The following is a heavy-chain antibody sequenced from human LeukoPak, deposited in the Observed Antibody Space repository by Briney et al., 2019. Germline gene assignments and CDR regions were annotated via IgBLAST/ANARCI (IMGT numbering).Heavy chain of an antibody. Sequence: ASVKVSCKASGYTFTGYYMHWVRQAPGQGLEWMGWINPNSGGTNYAQKLQGRVTMTRDTSISTAYMELSRLRPDDTAVYYCARVKGSYSSSWYVPAYWGQGTLVTVSS. CDR2: INPNSGGT. J-gene: IGHJ4*02. V-gene: IGHV1-2*02. D-gene: IGHD6-13*01. CDR3: ARVKGSYSSSWYVPAY. CDR1: GYTFTGYY.